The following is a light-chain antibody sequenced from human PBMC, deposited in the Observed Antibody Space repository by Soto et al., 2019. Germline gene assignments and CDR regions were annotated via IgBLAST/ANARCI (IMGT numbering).Light chain of an antibody. CDR2: EAS. CDR1: QGISSY. CDR3: QQLNTYPET. Sequence: DIQLTQSPSFLSSSVGDRVTITCRASQGISSYLAWYQQKPGRAPNLLIYEASTLQSGVPSRFSGSGSGTEFTLTISSLQPEDFATYYCQQLNTYPETFGQGTKVDIK. J-gene: IGKJ1*01. V-gene: IGKV1-9*01.